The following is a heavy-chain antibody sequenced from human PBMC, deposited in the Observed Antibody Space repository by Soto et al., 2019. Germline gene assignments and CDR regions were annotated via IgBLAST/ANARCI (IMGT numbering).Heavy chain of an antibody. CDR3: ASSRWGHGVTPNYYYFYGMDV. Sequence: QVQLVQSGAEVKKPGSSVKVSCKASGGTFSSYAISWVRQAPGQGLEWMGGIIPIFGTANYAQKFQGRVTITADESTSTAYMELSSLRSEDTAVYYSASSRWGHGVTPNYYYFYGMDVWGQGTTVTVSS. V-gene: IGHV1-69*01. CDR1: GGTFSSYA. J-gene: IGHJ6*02. CDR2: IIPIFGTA. D-gene: IGHD2-21*02.